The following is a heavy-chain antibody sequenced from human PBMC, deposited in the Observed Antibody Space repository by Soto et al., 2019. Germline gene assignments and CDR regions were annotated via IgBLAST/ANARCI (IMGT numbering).Heavy chain of an antibody. J-gene: IGHJ6*02. CDR3: ARDAVAGPYYYYYYGMDV. Sequence: SETLSLTCTVSGGSVSSGIYYWSWIRQPPGKGLEWIGYIYYSGSTNYNPSLKSRVTISVDTSKNQFSLKLSSVTAADTAVYYCARDAVAGPYYYYYYGMDVWGQGTTVTVSS. D-gene: IGHD6-19*01. V-gene: IGHV4-61*01. CDR2: IYYSGST. CDR1: GGSVSSGIYY.